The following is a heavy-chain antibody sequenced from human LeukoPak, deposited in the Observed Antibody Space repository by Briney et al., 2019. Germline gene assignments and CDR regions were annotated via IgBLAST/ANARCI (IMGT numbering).Heavy chain of an antibody. J-gene: IGHJ4*02. CDR2: IYYSGTT. CDR1: GGSVSSSSYY. D-gene: IGHD3-10*01. Sequence: PSETLSLTCAVSGGSVSSSSYYWAWIRQPPGKGLEWIGSIYYSGTTYYNPSLRSRVTLLVDMSKEQFSLNLSSVTAADTAVYYCARRHGSGSRHFDYWGQGTLVTVSS. CDR3: ARRHGSGSRHFDY. V-gene: IGHV4-39*01.